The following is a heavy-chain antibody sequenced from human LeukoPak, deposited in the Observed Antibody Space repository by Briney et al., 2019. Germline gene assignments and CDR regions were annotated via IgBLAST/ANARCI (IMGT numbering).Heavy chain of an antibody. V-gene: IGHV1-18*01. CDR2: ISAYNGNT. D-gene: IGHD3-3*01. CDR1: GYTFTSYG. Sequence: ASVKVSCKASGYTFTSYGISWVRQAPGQGLEWMGWISAYNGNTNYAQKLQGRVTMTTDTSTSTAYMEQRSLRSDDTAVYYCARDPTIRFLEWLPHLGGWYYGMDVWGQGTTVTVSS. J-gene: IGHJ6*02. CDR3: ARDPTIRFLEWLPHLGGWYYGMDV.